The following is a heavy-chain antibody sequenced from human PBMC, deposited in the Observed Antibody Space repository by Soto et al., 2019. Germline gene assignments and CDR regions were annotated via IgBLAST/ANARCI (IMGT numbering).Heavy chain of an antibody. CDR1: GGSINSGDYY. CDR2: IYYSGST. V-gene: IGHV4-30-4*01. Sequence: QVQLQESGPGLVKPSQTLSLTCTVSGGSINSGDYYWSWIRQPPGKGLEWIAYIYYSGSTYYNPSLKSRVTISVDTAKNQFSLKLSSVTAADTAVYYCARDLSAAAGYYYYGMDVWGQGTTVTVSS. CDR3: ARDLSAAAGYYYYGMDV. J-gene: IGHJ6*02. D-gene: IGHD6-13*01.